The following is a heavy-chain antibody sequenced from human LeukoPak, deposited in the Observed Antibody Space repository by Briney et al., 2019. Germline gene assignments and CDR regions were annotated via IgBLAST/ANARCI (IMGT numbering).Heavy chain of an antibody. Sequence: PGGSLRLSCAASGFTFTSYAMSWVRQTPGKGLEWASGISGSGGSTYYADSVKGRFTISRDNSKNTLYLQMNSLRAEDTAVYYCAKFNGYYGSGSQVDYWGQGTLVTVSS. CDR1: GFTFTSYA. J-gene: IGHJ4*02. V-gene: IGHV3-23*01. CDR3: AKFNGYYGSGSQVDY. D-gene: IGHD3-10*01. CDR2: ISGSGGST.